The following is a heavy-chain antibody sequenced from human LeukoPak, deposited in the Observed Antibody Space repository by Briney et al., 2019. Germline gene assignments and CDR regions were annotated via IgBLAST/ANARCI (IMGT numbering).Heavy chain of an antibody. Sequence: HPGGSLRLSCAASGFTFSSYEMNWVRQAPGKGLEWVSYISSSGSTIYYADSVKGRFTISRDNAKNSLYLQMNSLRAEDTAVYYCARDLVCGGSCYGGYYYYYMDVWGKGTTVTISS. D-gene: IGHD2-15*01. CDR3: ARDLVCGGSCYGGYYYYYMDV. V-gene: IGHV3-48*03. CDR1: GFTFSSYE. J-gene: IGHJ6*03. CDR2: ISSSGSTI.